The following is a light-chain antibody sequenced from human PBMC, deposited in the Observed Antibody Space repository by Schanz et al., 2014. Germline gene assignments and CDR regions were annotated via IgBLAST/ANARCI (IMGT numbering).Light chain of an antibody. Sequence: QSALTQPPSASGSPGQSVTISCTGTSSDVGAYNFVSWYEQHPGKAPKLMINEVNKRPSGVPDRFSGSKSGNTAFLTVSGLQPEDEADYYCSSYTSTANPVIFGGGTKLTVL. J-gene: IGLJ2*01. CDR1: SSDVGAYNF. CDR2: EVN. V-gene: IGLV2-8*01. CDR3: SSYTSTANPVI.